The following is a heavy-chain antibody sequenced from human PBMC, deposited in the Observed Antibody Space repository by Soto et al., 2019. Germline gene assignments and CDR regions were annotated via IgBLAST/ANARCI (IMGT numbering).Heavy chain of an antibody. CDR3: ARDGGRRRGSWSVVNY. Sequence: QVQLVESGGGVVQPGRSLRLSCAASGFTFSSYAMHWVRQAPGKGLEWVAVISYDGSNKYYADSVKGRFTISRDNSKITLYLQMNSLRAEDTAVYYCARDGGRRRGSWSVVNYWGQGTLVTVSS. CDR2: ISYDGSNK. D-gene: IGHD2-15*01. V-gene: IGHV3-30-3*01. CDR1: GFTFSSYA. J-gene: IGHJ4*02.